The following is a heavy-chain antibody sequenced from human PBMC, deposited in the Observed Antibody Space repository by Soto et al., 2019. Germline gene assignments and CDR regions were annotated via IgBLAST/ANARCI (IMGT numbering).Heavy chain of an antibody. CDR3: ASTFPKYYYYYMDV. CDR1: GFTFSSYW. CDR2: INSDGSSA. Sequence: EVQLVESGGGFVQPGGSLRLSCAASGFTFSSYWVHWVRQAPGKGLVWVSRINSDGSSASYADSVKGRFTISRDNAKNTLYLQMNSLRAEDTAVYYCASTFPKYYYYYMDVWGKGTTVTVSS. J-gene: IGHJ6*03. V-gene: IGHV3-74*01.